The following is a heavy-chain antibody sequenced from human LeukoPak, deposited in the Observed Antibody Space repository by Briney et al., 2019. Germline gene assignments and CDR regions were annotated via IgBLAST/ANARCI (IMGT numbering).Heavy chain of an antibody. D-gene: IGHD4-11*01. CDR3: ARTGSNYGDWFDP. J-gene: IGHJ5*02. Sequence: SETLSLTCTVSGGPISSGGYYWSWIRQHPGKGLEWIGYIYYSGSTYYNPSLKSRVTISVDTSKNQFSLKLSSVAAADTAVYYCARTGSNYGDWFDPWGQGTLVTVSS. CDR2: IYYSGST. V-gene: IGHV4-31*03. CDR1: GGPISSGGYY.